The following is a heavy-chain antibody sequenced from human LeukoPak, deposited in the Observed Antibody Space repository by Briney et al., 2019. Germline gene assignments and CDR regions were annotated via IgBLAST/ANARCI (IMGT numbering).Heavy chain of an antibody. V-gene: IGHV3-48*01. CDR1: GFTFSSYS. Sequence: GGSLRLSCAASGFTFSSYSMNWVRQAPGKGLEWVSYISSSSSTIYYADSVKGRFTISRDNAKNSLYLQMNSLRAEDTAVYYCAREFWSGYPDYWGQGTLVTVSS. CDR2: ISSSSSTI. D-gene: IGHD3-3*01. CDR3: AREFWSGYPDY. J-gene: IGHJ4*02.